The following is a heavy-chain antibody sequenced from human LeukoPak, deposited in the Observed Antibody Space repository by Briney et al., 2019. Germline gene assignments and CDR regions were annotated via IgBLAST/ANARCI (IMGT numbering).Heavy chain of an antibody. Sequence: GGSLRLSCAGSEFTFRSYSMSWVRQPPGKGLEWVSSISSNGGYIYYADSVKGRFTISRDNARDSVYLQMKSLGAEDTAVYYCASAGPNYDSSGYVYWGQGTPVTVSS. CDR3: ASAGPNYDSSGYVY. D-gene: IGHD3-22*01. CDR1: EFTFRSYS. V-gene: IGHV3-21*01. CDR2: ISSNGGYI. J-gene: IGHJ4*02.